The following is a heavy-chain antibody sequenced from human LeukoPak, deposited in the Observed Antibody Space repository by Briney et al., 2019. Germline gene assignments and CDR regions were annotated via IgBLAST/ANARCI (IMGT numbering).Heavy chain of an antibody. J-gene: IGHJ6*02. Sequence: SETLSLTCAVYGGSFSGYYWSWIRQPAGKGLEWIGRIYTSGSTNYNPSLKSRVTMSVDTSKNQFSLKLSSVTAADTAVYYCARAARAGNGMDVWGQGTTVTVSS. CDR2: IYTSGST. CDR1: GGSFSGYY. CDR3: ARAARAGNGMDV. V-gene: IGHV4-59*10. D-gene: IGHD6-13*01.